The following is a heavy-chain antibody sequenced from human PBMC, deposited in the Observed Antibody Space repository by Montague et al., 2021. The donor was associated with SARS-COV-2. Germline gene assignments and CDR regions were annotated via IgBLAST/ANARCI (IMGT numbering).Heavy chain of an antibody. V-gene: IGHV4-31*03. CDR1: GASISSGGYC. J-gene: IGHJ3*02. CDR3: ARSKPWLGELLLSDAFDI. Sequence: TLSLTCTVSGASISSGGYCWSWIRQHPGKGLEWIGYIYYSGSTYYNPSLKSRVTISVDTSKNQFSLKLSSVTAADTAVYYCARSKPWLGELLLSDAFDIWGQGTMVTVSS. CDR2: IYYSGST. D-gene: IGHD3-10*01.